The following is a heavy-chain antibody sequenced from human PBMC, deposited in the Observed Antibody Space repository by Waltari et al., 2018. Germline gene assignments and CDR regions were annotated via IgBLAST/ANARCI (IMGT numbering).Heavy chain of an antibody. J-gene: IGHJ4*02. Sequence: DSVKGRFTISRDNAEHSLYLQMNSLRADDTAVYYCSRDPRGSYSFDRSGYFDYWGQGTLVTV. V-gene: IGHV3-21*01. D-gene: IGHD3-22*01. CDR3: SRDPRGSYSFDRSGYFDY.